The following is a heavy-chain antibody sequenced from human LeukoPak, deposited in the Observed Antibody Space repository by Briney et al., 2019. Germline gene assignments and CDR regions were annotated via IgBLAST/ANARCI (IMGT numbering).Heavy chain of an antibody. CDR1: GYSFTSYW. D-gene: IGHD3-10*01. CDR3: ARVYSMVRGVITYGIDY. V-gene: IGHV5-51*01. Sequence: GESLKISCKGSGYSFTSYWIGWVRQMPGKGLEWMGIIYPGDSDTRYSPSFQGQVTISADKSISTAYLQWSSLKASDTAMYYCARVYSMVRGVITYGIDYWGQGTLVTVSS. J-gene: IGHJ4*02. CDR2: IYPGDSDT.